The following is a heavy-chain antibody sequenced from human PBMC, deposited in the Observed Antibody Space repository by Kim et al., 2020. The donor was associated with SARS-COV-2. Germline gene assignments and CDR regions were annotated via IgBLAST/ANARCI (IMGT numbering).Heavy chain of an antibody. J-gene: IGHJ4*02. Sequence: YYNPSLKSRVTISVDTSKNQFTRKLSSVTAADTAVYYCARTSDSSGAAAYWGQGTLVTVSS. V-gene: IGHV4-39*06. CDR3: ARTSDSSGAAAY. D-gene: IGHD3-22*01.